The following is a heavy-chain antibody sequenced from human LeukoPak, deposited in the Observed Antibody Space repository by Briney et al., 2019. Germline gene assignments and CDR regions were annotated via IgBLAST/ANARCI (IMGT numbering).Heavy chain of an antibody. CDR2: IYYSGST. CDR3: ARDLLVGATRPDAFDI. CDR1: GGSISSSSYY. Sequence: SETLSLTCTVSGGSISSSSYYWGWIRQPPGKGLEWIGSIYYSGSTYYNPSLKSRVTISVDTSKSQFPLKLSSVTAADTAVYYCARDLLVGATRPDAFDIWGQGTMVTVSS. V-gene: IGHV4-39*06. J-gene: IGHJ3*02. D-gene: IGHD1-26*01.